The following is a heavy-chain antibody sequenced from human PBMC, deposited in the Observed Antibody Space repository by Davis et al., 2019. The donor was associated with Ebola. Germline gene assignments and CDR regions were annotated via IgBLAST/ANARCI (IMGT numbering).Heavy chain of an antibody. D-gene: IGHD3-22*01. V-gene: IGHV4-59*02. Sequence: PSETLSLTCTVSGGSVSSYYWTWIRQPPGKGLEWIGYIYHTGTTDYNPSLKSRVAISVDTSKDHVSLQLTSLTAADTAVYYCARNSSGFGHFDSWGQGTLVTVSS. CDR1: GGSVSSYY. J-gene: IGHJ4*02. CDR3: ARNSSGFGHFDS. CDR2: IYHTGTT.